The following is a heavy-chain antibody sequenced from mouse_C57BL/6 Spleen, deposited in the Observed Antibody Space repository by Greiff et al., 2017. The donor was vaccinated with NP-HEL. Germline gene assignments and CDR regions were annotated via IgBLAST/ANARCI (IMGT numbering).Heavy chain of an antibody. CDR3: ARGYYGSSISFDY. J-gene: IGHJ2*01. CDR2: IDPSDSYT. Sequence: QVQLQQPGAELVRPGTSVKLSCKASGYTFTSYWMHWVKQRPGQGLEWIGVIDPSDSYTNYNQKFKGKATLTVDTSSSTAYMQLSSLTSEDSAVYYCARGYYGSSISFDYWGQGTTLTVSS. CDR1: GYTFTSYW. D-gene: IGHD1-1*01. V-gene: IGHV1-59*01.